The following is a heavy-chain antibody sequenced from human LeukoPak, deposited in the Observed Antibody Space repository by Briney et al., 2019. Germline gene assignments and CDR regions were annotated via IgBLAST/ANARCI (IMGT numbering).Heavy chain of an antibody. Sequence: ASVKFSCKASGYTFTSYGISWVRQAPGQGLEWMGWISAYNGNTNYAQRLQGRVTMTTDTSTSTAYMELRSLRSDDTAVYYCAREASDFWSGYYRPYYMDVWGKGTTVTVSS. D-gene: IGHD3-3*01. V-gene: IGHV1-18*01. CDR2: ISAYNGNT. CDR3: AREASDFWSGYYRPYYMDV. J-gene: IGHJ6*03. CDR1: GYTFTSYG.